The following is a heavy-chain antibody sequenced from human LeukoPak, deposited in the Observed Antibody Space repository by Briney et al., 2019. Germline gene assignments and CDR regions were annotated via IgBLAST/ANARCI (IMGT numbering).Heavy chain of an antibody. CDR2: ISGSGGST. V-gene: IGHV3-23*01. Sequence: GGSLRLSCAASGFTFSSYAMSWVRQAPGKGLEWVSAISGSGGSTYYADSVKGRFTISRDNAKNSLYLQMNSLRAEDTALYYCAKDMEGFIAAAGFDYWGQGTLVTVSS. CDR1: GFTFSSYA. CDR3: AKDMEGFIAAAGFDY. J-gene: IGHJ4*02. D-gene: IGHD6-13*01.